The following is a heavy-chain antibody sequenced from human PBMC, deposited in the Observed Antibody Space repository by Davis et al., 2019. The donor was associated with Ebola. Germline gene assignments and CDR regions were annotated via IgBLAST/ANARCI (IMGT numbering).Heavy chain of an antibody. D-gene: IGHD1-26*01. V-gene: IGHV3-15*01. J-gene: IGHJ4*02. CDR3: TTPTSRVGATTGFVY. Sequence: GESLKISCAASGFTFSNAWMSWVRQAPGKGLEWVGRIKSKTDGGTTDYAAPVKGRFTISRDDSKNTLYLQMNSLKTEDTAVYYCTTPTSRVGATTGFVYWGQGTLVTVSS. CDR2: IKSKTDGGTT. CDR1: GFTFSNAW.